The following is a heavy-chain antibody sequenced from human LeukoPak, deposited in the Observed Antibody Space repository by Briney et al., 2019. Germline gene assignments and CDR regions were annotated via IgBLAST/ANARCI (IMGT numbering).Heavy chain of an antibody. D-gene: IGHD3-9*01. J-gene: IGHJ4*02. Sequence: GGSQRLSCAASGFTFSSYGMSWVRQAPGKGLEWVSAISGSGGSTYYADSVKGRFTISRDNSKNTLYLQMNSLKTEDTAVYYCTTTYYDILTGYYENDYWGQGTLVTVSS. CDR3: TTTYYDILTGYYENDY. CDR1: GFTFSSYG. V-gene: IGHV3-23*01. CDR2: ISGSGGST.